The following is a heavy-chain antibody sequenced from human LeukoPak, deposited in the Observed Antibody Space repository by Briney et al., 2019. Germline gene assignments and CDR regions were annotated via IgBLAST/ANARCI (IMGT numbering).Heavy chain of an antibody. CDR1: GGSFSGYY. D-gene: IGHD1-26*01. V-gene: IGHV4-34*01. CDR2: INHSGST. Sequence: PSETLSLTCAVYGGSFSGYYWSWIRQPPGKGLEWIGEINHSGSTNYNPSLKSRVTISVDTSKNQFSLKLSSVTAADTAVYYCARGRGQLRHNWGQGTLVTVSS. CDR3: ARGRGQLRHN. J-gene: IGHJ4*02.